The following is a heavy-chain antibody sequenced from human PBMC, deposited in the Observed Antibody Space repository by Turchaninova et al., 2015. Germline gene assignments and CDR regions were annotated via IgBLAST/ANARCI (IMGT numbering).Heavy chain of an antibody. V-gene: IGHV5-51*01. D-gene: IGHD1-14*01. Sequence: EEQLVQSGPEVKKPGESLKISCKASGYNFIEYWIGWVRQMPGKGLEWLGFIYSGDFDPRICTSFHPKVINTPPKHNTTCYLQWSSVKAADSAIYYCARHGITRAYWYFDLWGRGTLVNVSS. J-gene: IGHJ2*01. CDR2: IYSGDFDP. CDR1: GYNFIEYW. CDR3: ARHGITRAYWYFDL.